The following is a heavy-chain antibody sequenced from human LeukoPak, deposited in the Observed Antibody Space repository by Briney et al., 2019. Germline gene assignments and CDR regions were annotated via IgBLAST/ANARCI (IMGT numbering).Heavy chain of an antibody. CDR1: QFY. V-gene: IGHV3-66*01. J-gene: IGHJ4*02. D-gene: IGHD1-26*01. CDR3: ASGESYYLEN. CDR2: IYSGGST. Sequence: PGGSLRLSCAASQFYMNWVRQAPGKGLEWVSTIYSGGSTYYADSVKGRFIISRDSSKNSLYLQMNSLRAEDTAMYYCASGESYYLENWGQGTLVTVSS.